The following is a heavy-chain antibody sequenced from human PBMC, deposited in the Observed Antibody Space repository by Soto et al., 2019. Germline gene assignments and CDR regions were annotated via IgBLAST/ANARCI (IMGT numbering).Heavy chain of an antibody. CDR3: ARDMGYCSGGSCYSSYYYGMDV. Sequence: SETLSLTCTVSGGSISSYYWSWIRQPPGKGLEWIGYIYYSGSTNSNPSLKSRVTISVDTSKNQFSLKLSSVTAADTAVYYCARDMGYCSGGSCYSSYYYGMDVWGQGTTVTVSS. CDR2: IYYSGST. V-gene: IGHV4-59*01. CDR1: GGSISSYY. J-gene: IGHJ6*02. D-gene: IGHD2-15*01.